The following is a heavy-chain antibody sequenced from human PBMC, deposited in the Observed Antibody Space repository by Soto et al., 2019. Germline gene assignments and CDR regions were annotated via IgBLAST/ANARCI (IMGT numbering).Heavy chain of an antibody. CDR2: IYYSGST. V-gene: IGHV4-31*03. Sequence: SETLSLTCTVSGGSISSGGYYWSWIRQHPGKGLEWIGYIYYSGSTYYNPSLKSRVTISVDTSKNQFSLKLSSVTAADTAVYYCARHYYDSSGPSPDYFDYWGQGTLVTVS. CDR3: ARHYYDSSGPSPDYFDY. CDR1: GGSISSGGYY. D-gene: IGHD3-22*01. J-gene: IGHJ4*02.